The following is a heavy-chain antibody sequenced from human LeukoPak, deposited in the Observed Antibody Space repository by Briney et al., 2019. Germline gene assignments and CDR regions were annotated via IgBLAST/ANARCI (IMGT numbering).Heavy chain of an antibody. CDR1: GYTFTSYD. Sequence: ASVKVSCKASGYTFTSYDINWVRQATGQGLEWMGWMNPNSGNTGYAQKFQGSVTMTRNTSISTAYMELSSLRSEDTAVYYCARKPLFRGYYFDYWGQGTLVTVSS. V-gene: IGHV1-8*01. CDR3: ARKPLFRGYYFDY. CDR2: MNPNSGNT. D-gene: IGHD3-16*01. J-gene: IGHJ4*02.